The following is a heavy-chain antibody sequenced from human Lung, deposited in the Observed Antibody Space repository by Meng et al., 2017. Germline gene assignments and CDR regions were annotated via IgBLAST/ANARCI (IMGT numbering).Heavy chain of an antibody. CDR2: ISSSSTYI. CDR1: GFTFSSYR. D-gene: IGHD3-22*01. Sequence: GGSLRLSCAASGFTFSSYRMNWVPQAPGKGLEWFPSISSSSTYIYYADAVKGRFTISRDNAKNSLYLQMNSLRDEDTAVYYCARYPRFDSSGGDTFDIWGQGTMVTVSS. V-gene: IGHV3-21*01. CDR3: ARYPRFDSSGGDTFDI. J-gene: IGHJ3*02.